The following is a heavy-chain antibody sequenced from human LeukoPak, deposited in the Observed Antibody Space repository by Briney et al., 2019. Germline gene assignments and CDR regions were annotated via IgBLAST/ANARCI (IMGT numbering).Heavy chain of an antibody. CDR3: ARDPYSGSYGDYYYYMDL. V-gene: IGHV3-74*01. J-gene: IGHJ6*03. CDR2: INSDGSST. Sequence: GGSLRLSCAASGFTFSSYWMHWVRQAPGKGLVWVSRINSDGSSTSYADSVKGRFTISRDNAKNSLYLQMNSLRAEDTAVYYCARDPYSGSYGDYYYYMDLWGQGTTVTISS. CDR1: GFTFSSYW. D-gene: IGHD1-26*01.